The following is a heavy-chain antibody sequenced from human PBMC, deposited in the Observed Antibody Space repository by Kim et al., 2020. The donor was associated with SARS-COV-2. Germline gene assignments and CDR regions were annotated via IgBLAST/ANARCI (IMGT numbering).Heavy chain of an antibody. V-gene: IGHV4-59*01. Sequence: THYNPSLKSRVTISVDTSKNQFSLKLSSVTAADTAVYYCARAYSNNCFDPWGQGTLVTVSS. CDR3: ARAYSNNCFDP. CDR2: T. J-gene: IGHJ5*02. D-gene: IGHD4-4*01.